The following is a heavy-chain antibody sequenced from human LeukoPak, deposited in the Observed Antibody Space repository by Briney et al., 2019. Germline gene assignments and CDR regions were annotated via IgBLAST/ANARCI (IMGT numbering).Heavy chain of an antibody. CDR1: GDSFSSYY. D-gene: IGHD3-10*01. CDR3: ARHSGLDSDFYFDY. J-gene: IGHJ4*02. CDR2: ISDSGST. V-gene: IGHV4-59*08. Sequence: SETLSLTCTVSGDSFSSYYWSWIRQSPGKGLEWIAYISDSGSTNHNPSLKSRVTISVDTSKKQLSLKLSSVTAADTAVYYCARHSGLDSDFYFDYWGQGTLVTVSS.